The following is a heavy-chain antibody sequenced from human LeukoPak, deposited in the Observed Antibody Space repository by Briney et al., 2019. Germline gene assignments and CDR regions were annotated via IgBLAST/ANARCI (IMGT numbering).Heavy chain of an antibody. Sequence: SETPSLTCTVSGGSISSGDYYWSWIRQPPGKGLEWIGSIYYSGSTYYNPSLKSRVTISVDTSKNQFSLKLSSVTAADTAVYYCAREKGADYYGSGSYSNWFDPWGQGTLVTVSS. CDR2: IYYSGST. CDR3: AREKGADYYGSGSYSNWFDP. D-gene: IGHD3-10*01. V-gene: IGHV4-30-4*01. CDR1: GGSISSGDYY. J-gene: IGHJ5*02.